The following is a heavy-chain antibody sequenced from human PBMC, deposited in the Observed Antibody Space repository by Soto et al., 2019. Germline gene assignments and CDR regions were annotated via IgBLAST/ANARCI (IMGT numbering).Heavy chain of an antibody. D-gene: IGHD1-26*01. J-gene: IGHJ2*01. CDR2: IKSKTDGGTT. Sequence: GGSLRLSCAASGFTFSNAWMSWVRQAPGKGLEWVGRIKSKTDGGTTDYAAPVKGRFTISRDDSKNTLYLQMNSLKTEDTAVYYCTTDQPREWYFDLWGRGTLVTVSS. V-gene: IGHV3-15*01. CDR3: TTDQPREWYFDL. CDR1: GFTFSNAW.